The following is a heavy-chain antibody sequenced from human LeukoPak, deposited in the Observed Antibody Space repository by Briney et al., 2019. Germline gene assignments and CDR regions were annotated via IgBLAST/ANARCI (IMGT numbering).Heavy chain of an antibody. V-gene: IGHV1-2*02. Sequence: ASVKVSCKASGYTFTGYYMHWGRQAPGQGLEWMGWINPNRGGTNYAQKFQGRVTMTRDTSISTAYMELSRLRSDDTAVYYCARGDGDGYNFGYWGQRTLVTVSS. CDR3: ARGDGDGYNFGY. J-gene: IGHJ4*02. CDR2: INPNRGGT. D-gene: IGHD5-24*01. CDR1: GYTFTGYY.